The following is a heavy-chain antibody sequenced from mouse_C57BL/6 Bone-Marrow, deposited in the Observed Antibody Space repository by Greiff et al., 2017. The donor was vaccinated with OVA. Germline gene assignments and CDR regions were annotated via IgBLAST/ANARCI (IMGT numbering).Heavy chain of an antibody. CDR2: ISSGSSTI. D-gene: IGHD1-1*01. J-gene: IGHJ3*01. CDR3: ASYYGSSYAWFAY. CDR1: GFTFSDYG. Sequence: DVQLVESGGGLVKPGGSLKLSCAASGFTFSDYGMHWVRQAPEKGLEWVAYISSGSSTIYYADTVKGRFTISRDNAKNTLFLQMTSLRSEDTAMYYCASYYGSSYAWFAYWGQGTLVTVSA. V-gene: IGHV5-17*01.